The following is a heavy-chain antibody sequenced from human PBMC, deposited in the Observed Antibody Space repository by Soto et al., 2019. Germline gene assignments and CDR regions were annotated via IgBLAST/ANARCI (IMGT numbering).Heavy chain of an antibody. V-gene: IGHV3-30-3*01. CDR3: ARSIGESVGPLDV. CDR1: GFTFSSYA. D-gene: IGHD3-10*01. Sequence: QVQLVESGGGVVQPGRSLRLSCAASGFTFSSYAMHWVRQAPGKGLEWVAVISYDGSNKYYADSVKGRFTISRDNSKNPRYLQMTSRRAEDTAVYYCARSIGESVGPLDVWGQGTTVTVSS. CDR2: ISYDGSNK. J-gene: IGHJ6*02.